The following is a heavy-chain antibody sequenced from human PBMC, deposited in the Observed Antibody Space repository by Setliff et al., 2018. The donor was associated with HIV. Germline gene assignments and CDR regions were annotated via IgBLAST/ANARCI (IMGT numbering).Heavy chain of an antibody. CDR1: GDSISSGTYY. Sequence: PSETLSLTCTVSGDSISSGTYYWGWIRQPPGKGLVWIGSIYYSGITDNNPSLEGRVTISVDTSKNQVSLRLKSVTTADTAVYYCARELHSGNSRPFDYWGQGALVTVSS. J-gene: IGHJ4*02. D-gene: IGHD1-26*01. CDR2: IYYSGIT. V-gene: IGHV4-39*07. CDR3: ARELHSGNSRPFDY.